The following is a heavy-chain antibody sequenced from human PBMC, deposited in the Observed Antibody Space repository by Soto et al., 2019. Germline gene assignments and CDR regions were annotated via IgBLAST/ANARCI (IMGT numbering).Heavy chain of an antibody. CDR1: GFTLSSHA. V-gene: IGHV3-30-3*01. CDR2: ILSDGSNK. CDR3: ARDDEGGSVCDLGY. D-gene: IGHD1-26*01. Sequence: QVQLVESGGGVVQPGRSLRLSCAVSGFTLSSHAMHWVRQAPGKGLEWVALILSDGSNKYYADSVKGRFTTSRDNSKNTMYLQMNSLSVEATAVYYCARDDEGGSVCDLGYWGPGALVTVSS. J-gene: IGHJ4*02.